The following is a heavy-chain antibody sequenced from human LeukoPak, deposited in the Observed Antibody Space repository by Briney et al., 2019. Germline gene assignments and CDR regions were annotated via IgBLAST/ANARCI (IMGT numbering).Heavy chain of an antibody. V-gene: IGHV2-70*11. CDR1: GFSLSTSGMC. D-gene: IGHD3-10*01. CDR2: IDWDDDK. Sequence: SGPTLVKPTQTLTLTCTFSGFSLSTSGMCVSWIRQPPGKALEWFARIDWDDDKYYSTSLKTRLTISKDTPKNQVVLTMTNMDPVDTATYYCARTPMVRGVIGWFDPWGQGTLVTVSS. CDR3: ARTPMVRGVIGWFDP. J-gene: IGHJ5*02.